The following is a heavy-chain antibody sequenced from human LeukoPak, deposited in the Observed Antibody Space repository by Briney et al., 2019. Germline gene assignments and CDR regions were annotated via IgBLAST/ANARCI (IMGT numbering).Heavy chain of an antibody. V-gene: IGHV3-30*04. Sequence: GGSLRLSCAASGFTFSSNDMHWVRQAPGKGLEWVAVISYDGSNKYYADSVKGRFTISRDDAQNSLILQMNSLTAEDTAVFYCARGSRYGSGSHFDFWGQGTLVTVSS. J-gene: IGHJ4*02. CDR3: ARGSRYGSGSHFDF. CDR1: GFTFSSND. CDR2: ISYDGSNK. D-gene: IGHD3-10*01.